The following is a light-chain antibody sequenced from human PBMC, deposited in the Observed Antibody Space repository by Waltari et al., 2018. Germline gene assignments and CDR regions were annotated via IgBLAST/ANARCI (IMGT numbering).Light chain of an antibody. CDR2: GAS. J-gene: IGKJ5*01. CDR1: QGISSS. Sequence: TCRAGQGISSSLAWYQKKVGEAPKLLLYGASRLESGVPSRFSVSGSGTVYTLTISSLQPEEFATYYCQQYFGIPITFGQGTRLE. V-gene: IGKV1-NL1*01. CDR3: QQYFGIPIT.